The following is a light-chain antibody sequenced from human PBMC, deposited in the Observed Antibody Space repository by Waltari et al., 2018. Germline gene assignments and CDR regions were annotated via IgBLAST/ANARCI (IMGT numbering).Light chain of an antibody. V-gene: IGLV3-21*03. CDR3: QVWDTSSDRVV. J-gene: IGLJ2*01. Sequence: SYVLTQPPSASVAPGKTARITCGGNNVGSKSVHWYQQKPGQAPLLVVYDDSARPSGSPDRLSASNSGNTATLTISRVENGDEADYYCQVWDTSSDRVVFGGGTKLTVL. CDR2: DDS. CDR1: NVGSKS.